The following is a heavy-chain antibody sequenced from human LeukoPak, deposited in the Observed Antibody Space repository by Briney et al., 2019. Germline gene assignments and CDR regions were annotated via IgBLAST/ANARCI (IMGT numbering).Heavy chain of an antibody. CDR3: ARYGSGSYHHYYYYGMDV. D-gene: IGHD3-10*01. V-gene: IGHV4-39*01. Sequence: SETLSLTCTVSGGSISSSSYCWGWLRQPPGQGLEWSVSIYYSGSTYYNPSLKSRVTISVDTSKNQFSLKLSSVTATDTAVYYCARYGSGSYHHYYYYGMDVWGQGTTVTVSS. CDR1: GGSISSSSYC. CDR2: IYYSGST. J-gene: IGHJ6*02.